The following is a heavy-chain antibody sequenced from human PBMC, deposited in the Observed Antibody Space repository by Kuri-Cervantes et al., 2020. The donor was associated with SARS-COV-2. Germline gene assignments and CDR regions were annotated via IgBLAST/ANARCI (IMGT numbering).Heavy chain of an antibody. V-gene: IGHV3-7*01. D-gene: IGHD6-25*01. CDR1: GFTFSGYW. CDR3: ASLGSGKGAIDY. CDR2: IKEVGSQR. J-gene: IGHJ4*02. Sequence: GGSLRLSCAASGFTFSGYWMTWVRQAPGKGLEWVANIKEVGSQRYYVDSVKGRFTISRDNANSSLYLQMNYLGAGDTALYYCASLGSGKGAIDYWGQGALVTVSS.